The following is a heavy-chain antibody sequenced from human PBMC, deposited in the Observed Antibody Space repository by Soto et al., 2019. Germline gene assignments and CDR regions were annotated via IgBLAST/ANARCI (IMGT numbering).Heavy chain of an antibody. CDR2: VYYRGRS. J-gene: IGHJ4*02. CDR1: GGSVTNSSYY. CDR3: ARGVAGSGFDL. Sequence: SETLSLTCTVSGGSVTNSSYYWGWIRQSPGKGLEWIGSVYYRGRSYSKSSVKSRVTISVDTSKNQFSLNLNSVTPDDTAVYYCARGVAGSGFDLWGQGTLVTVSS. D-gene: IGHD6-19*01. V-gene: IGHV4-39*01.